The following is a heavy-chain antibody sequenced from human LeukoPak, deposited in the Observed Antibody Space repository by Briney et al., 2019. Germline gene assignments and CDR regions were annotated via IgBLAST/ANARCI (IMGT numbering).Heavy chain of an antibody. V-gene: IGHV4-59*12. CDR1: GGSISSYY. CDR2: IYYSGST. J-gene: IGHJ5*02. D-gene: IGHD2-21*01. Sequence: SETLSLNCTVSGGSISSYYWSWIRQPPGKGLEWIGYIYYSGSTNYNPSLKSRVTISVDTSKNQFSLKLSSVTAADTAVYYCAREYSDEDWFDPWGQGTLVTVSS. CDR3: AREYSDEDWFDP.